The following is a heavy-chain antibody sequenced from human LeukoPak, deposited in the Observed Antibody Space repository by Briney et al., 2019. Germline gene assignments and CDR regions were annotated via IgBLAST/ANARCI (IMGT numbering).Heavy chain of an antibody. V-gene: IGHV4-59*01. D-gene: IGHD3-9*01. CDR3: ARVRFDWLYFGY. CDR2: IYYSGST. CDR1: GDSISNYY. Sequence: SETLSLTCTVSGDSISNYYWSWIRQPPGKGREWNGYIYYSGSTNYNPSLKSRVTISVDTSKNQFSLKLSSVTAADTAVYYCARVRFDWLYFGYWGQGTLVTVSS. J-gene: IGHJ4*02.